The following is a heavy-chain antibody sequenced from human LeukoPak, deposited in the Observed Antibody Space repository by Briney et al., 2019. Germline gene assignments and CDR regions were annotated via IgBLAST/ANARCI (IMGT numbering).Heavy chain of an antibody. V-gene: IGHV1-8*02. CDR3: ARWFGELTLTYYYYYMDV. Sequence: GASVKVSCKASGYTFTSYDINWVRQATGQGLEWMGWMNPSSGNTGYAQKFQGRVTMTTDTSTSTAYMELRSLRSDDTAVYYCARWFGELTLTYYYYYMDVWGKGTTVTISS. CDR1: GYTFTSYD. J-gene: IGHJ6*03. CDR2: MNPSSGNT. D-gene: IGHD3-10*01.